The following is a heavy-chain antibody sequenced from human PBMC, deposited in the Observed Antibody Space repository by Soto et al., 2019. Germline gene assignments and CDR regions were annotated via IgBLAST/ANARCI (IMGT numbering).Heavy chain of an antibody. CDR1: GFTFGDYA. Sequence: PGESLKISCTASGFTFGDYAMSWVRQAPGKGLEWVGFIRSKAYGGTTEYAASVKGRFTISRDDSKSIAYLQMNSLKTEDTAVYYCTRDQNDFWSALDVWGQGTTVTVSS. CDR3: TRDQNDFWSALDV. V-gene: IGHV3-49*04. J-gene: IGHJ6*02. D-gene: IGHD3-3*01. CDR2: IRSKAYGGTT.